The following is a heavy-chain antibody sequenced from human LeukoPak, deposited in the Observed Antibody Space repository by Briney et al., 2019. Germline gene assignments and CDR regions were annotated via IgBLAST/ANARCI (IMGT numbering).Heavy chain of an antibody. CDR3: AELGITMIGGV. D-gene: IGHD3-10*02. Sequence: PGGSLRLSCAASGFTLSSYTVNWVRQAPGKGLEWVSSISSSSSYIYYADSVKGRFTISRDNAKNSLYLQMNSLRAEDTAVYYCAELGITMIGGVWGKGTTVTISS. CDR1: GFTLSSYT. J-gene: IGHJ6*04. CDR2: ISSSSSYI. V-gene: IGHV3-21*01.